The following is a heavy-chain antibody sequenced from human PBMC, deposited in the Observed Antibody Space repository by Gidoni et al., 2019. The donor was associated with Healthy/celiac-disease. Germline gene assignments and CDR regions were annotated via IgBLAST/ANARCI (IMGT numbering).Heavy chain of an antibody. CDR3: ATSTVPPYYFDY. J-gene: IGHJ4*02. D-gene: IGHD4-4*01. CDR2: IYYSGST. V-gene: IGHV4-59*01. CDR1: GGSISSYY. Sequence: QVQLPESGPGLVKPSQTLSLTCTVSGGSISSYYWSWIRQPPGKGLEWIGYIYYSGSTNYNPSLKSRVTISVDTSKNQFSLKLSSVTAADTAVYYCATSTVPPYYFDYWGQGTLVTVSS.